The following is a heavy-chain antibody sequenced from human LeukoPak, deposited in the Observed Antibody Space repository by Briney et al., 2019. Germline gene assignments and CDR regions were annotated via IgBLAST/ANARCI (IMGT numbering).Heavy chain of an antibody. CDR3: ARQDYYISGTYFAFDV. CDR2: IYPGDSNT. D-gene: IGHD3-10*01. V-gene: IGHV5-51*01. Sequence: GESLKISCMASGYTFNVYWIGWVRQMPGKGLEWMGIIYPGDSNTEYSPSFQGQVTISADKSINTAYLQWSSLQASDTAMYYCARQDYYISGTYFAFDVWGQGTMVTVSS. J-gene: IGHJ3*01. CDR1: GYTFNVYW.